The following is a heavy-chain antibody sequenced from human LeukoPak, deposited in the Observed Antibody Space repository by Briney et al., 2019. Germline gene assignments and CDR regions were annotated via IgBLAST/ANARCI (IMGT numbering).Heavy chain of an antibody. CDR2: MHHSGSA. Sequence: PSETLSLTCTVSGGSISSYFWSWVRQSPGKGLEWIGFMHHSGSANSNPSLKSRVTISMDTSKNQFSLKMSSVTAADTAVYYCTTHVYYYASGGFFYSDYWGRGTLVTVSS. CDR1: GGSISSYF. CDR3: TTHVYYYASGGFFYSDY. D-gene: IGHD3-22*01. J-gene: IGHJ4*02. V-gene: IGHV4-59*01.